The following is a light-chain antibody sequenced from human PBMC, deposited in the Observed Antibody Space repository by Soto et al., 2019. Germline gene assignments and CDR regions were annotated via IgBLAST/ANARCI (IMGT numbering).Light chain of an antibody. Sequence: EIVMTQSPATLSVSPGERATLSCRASQSVRSNLAWYQQKPGQSPRLLIYGASTRATGIPARFSGSGSGTDFTLTISRLEPEDFAVYYCQQFSSYPLTFGGGTKVDIK. CDR2: GAS. J-gene: IGKJ4*01. CDR1: QSVRSN. V-gene: IGKV3-15*01. CDR3: QQFSSYPLT.